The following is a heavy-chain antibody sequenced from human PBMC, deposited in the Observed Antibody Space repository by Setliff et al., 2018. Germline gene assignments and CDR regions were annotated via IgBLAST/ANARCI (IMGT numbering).Heavy chain of an antibody. CDR1: GGSMSSGSYY. CDR2: INYGGDT. Sequence: PSETLSLTCTVSGGSMSSGSYYWHWIRQSPGKGLEWIGQINYGGDTIYNPSFKSRVIVSEDTAKNHFSLTMTSVTAADTGVYFCARVVPTARRGRLYYYYMDVWDKGATVTVSS. V-gene: IGHV4-39*02. J-gene: IGHJ6*03. CDR3: ARVVPTARRGRLYYYYMDV. D-gene: IGHD1-1*01.